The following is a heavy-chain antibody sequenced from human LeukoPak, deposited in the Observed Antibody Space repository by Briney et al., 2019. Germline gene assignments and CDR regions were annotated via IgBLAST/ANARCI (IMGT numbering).Heavy chain of an antibody. D-gene: IGHD1-1*01. Sequence: SGGSLRISCTASGFTFSSSAITWVRQAPGKGLEWVSGISGSGSGTYYADFVKGRFTISRDNSKNTMYLEMNSLRAEDTAVYYCAKMNGYMDVWGKGTTVTVSS. J-gene: IGHJ6*03. V-gene: IGHV3-23*01. CDR1: GFTFSSSA. CDR3: AKMNGYMDV. CDR2: ISGSGSGT.